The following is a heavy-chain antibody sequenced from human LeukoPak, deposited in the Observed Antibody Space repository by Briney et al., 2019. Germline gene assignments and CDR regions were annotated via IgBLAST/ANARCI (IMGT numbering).Heavy chain of an antibody. V-gene: IGHV3-20*04. CDR3: ARGDYGDYSSSQFDY. CDR2: INWNGGST. CDR1: GFTFDDYG. Sequence: PGGSLRLSCAASGFTFDDYGMSWVRQAPGKGLEWVSGINWNGGSTGYADSVKGRFTISRDNAKNSLYLQMNSLRAEDTALYYCARGDYGDYSSSQFDYWGQGTLVTVSS. J-gene: IGHJ4*02. D-gene: IGHD4-17*01.